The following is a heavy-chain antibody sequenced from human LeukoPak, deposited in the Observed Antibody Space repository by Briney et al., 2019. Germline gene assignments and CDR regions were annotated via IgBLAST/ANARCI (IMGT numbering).Heavy chain of an antibody. Sequence: PSETLSLTCTVSGGSISSYYWSWIRQSPGKGLECIGYIHYTGSTNYNPSLKSRVTISVETSKNQFSLKLKSVTAADTAVYYCARDSLDCNNGVCQFRPWFDPWGQGTLVTVSS. CDR2: IHYTGST. CDR1: GGSISSYY. V-gene: IGHV4-59*01. CDR3: ARDSLDCNNGVCQFRPWFDP. J-gene: IGHJ5*02. D-gene: IGHD2-8*01.